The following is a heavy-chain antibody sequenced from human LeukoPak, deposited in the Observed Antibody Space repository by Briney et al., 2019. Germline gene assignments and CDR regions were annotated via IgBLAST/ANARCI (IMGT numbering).Heavy chain of an antibody. Sequence: PGGSLRLSCAASGFTFSDYWMSWVRQAPGKGLEWVATIDQDGRDKFSVDSVKGRFTISRDNARNSMYLQMKSLRVEDTAVYYCARTSLRWLDPWGQGALVTVSS. V-gene: IGHV3-7*01. J-gene: IGHJ5*02. CDR1: GFTFSDYW. CDR2: IDQDGRDK. CDR3: ARTSLRWLDP.